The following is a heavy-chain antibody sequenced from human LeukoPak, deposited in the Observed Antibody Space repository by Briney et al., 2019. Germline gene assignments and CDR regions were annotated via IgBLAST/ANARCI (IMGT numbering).Heavy chain of an antibody. CDR1: GFTFSGSA. Sequence: GGSLRLSCAASGFTFSGSAMHWVRQASGKGLEWVGRIRSKANSYATAYAASVKGRFAISRDDSKNTAYLQMDSLKTEDTAVYYCTSTTYYYYGMDVWGQGTTVTVSS. V-gene: IGHV3-73*01. J-gene: IGHJ6*02. CDR2: IRSKANSYAT. D-gene: IGHD2/OR15-2a*01. CDR3: TSTTYYYYGMDV.